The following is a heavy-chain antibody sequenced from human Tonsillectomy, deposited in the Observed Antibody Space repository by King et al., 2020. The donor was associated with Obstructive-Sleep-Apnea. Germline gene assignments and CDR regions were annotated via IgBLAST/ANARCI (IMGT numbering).Heavy chain of an antibody. CDR2: IKSKTDGGTT. Sequence: VQLVESGGGLVKPGGSLRLSCAASGFTFSNAWMSWVRQAPGKGLEWVGRIKSKTDGGTTDYAAPVKGRFTISRDDSKNTLYLQMNSLKTEDTAVYYCTTDRFDWLSFDYWGQGTLVTVSS. V-gene: IGHV3-15*01. CDR1: GFTFSNAW. D-gene: IGHD3-9*01. J-gene: IGHJ4*02. CDR3: TTDRFDWLSFDY.